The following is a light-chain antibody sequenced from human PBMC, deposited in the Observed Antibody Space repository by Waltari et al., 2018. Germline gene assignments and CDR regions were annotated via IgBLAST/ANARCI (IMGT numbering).Light chain of an antibody. J-gene: IGKJ1*01. V-gene: IGKV2-28*01. CDR2: LGS. Sequence: DIVVTQSPLSLPVTPGEPASISRRSSLSLLNRNGNNYLDWSLQKPGQSPQILIYLGSNRASGVPDRFSGSGSGTDFTLRISRVEAEDVGVYYCMQSLQTLWTFGPGTKVEIK. CDR1: LSLLNRNGNNY. CDR3: MQSLQTLWT.